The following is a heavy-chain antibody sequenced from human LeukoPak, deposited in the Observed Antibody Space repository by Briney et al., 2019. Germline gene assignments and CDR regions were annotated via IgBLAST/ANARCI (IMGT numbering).Heavy chain of an antibody. J-gene: IGHJ4*02. V-gene: IGHV3-30*04. CDR1: GFIFSSYV. CDR2: VSLDGSNK. Sequence: GRSLRLSCGASGFIFSSYVLHWVRQAPGKGLEWVALVSLDGSNKYYADSVKGRFTISRDNSKNTLYLQMNSLRAEDTAVYYXARSXXGSVAYYFDYXGQGILVTASS. CDR3: ARSXXGSVAYYFDY. D-gene: IGHD3-10*01.